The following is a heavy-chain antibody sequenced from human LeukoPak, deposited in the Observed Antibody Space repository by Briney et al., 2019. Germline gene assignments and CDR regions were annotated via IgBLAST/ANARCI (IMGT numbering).Heavy chain of an antibody. CDR3: AKDIWVTMIVAFDAFDI. D-gene: IGHD3-22*01. J-gene: IGHJ3*02. CDR1: GFTFSSYA. V-gene: IGHV3-23*01. Sequence: GGSLRLSCAASGFTFSSYAMSWVRQAPGKGLEWVSAISGSGGSTYYADSVKGRFTISRGNSKNTLYLQMNSLRAEDTAVYYCAKDIWVTMIVAFDAFDIWGQGTMVTVSS. CDR2: ISGSGGST.